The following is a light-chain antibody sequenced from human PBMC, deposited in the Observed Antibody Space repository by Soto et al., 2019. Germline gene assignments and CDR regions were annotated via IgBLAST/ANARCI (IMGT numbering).Light chain of an antibody. CDR2: VNIDGSH. V-gene: IGLV4-69*01. CDR3: QTWGTGIRV. CDR1: SGHRNYA. Sequence: QLVLTQSPSASASLGASVTLTYTLSSGHRNYAIAWHQQQPEKGPRYLMKVNIDGSHNKGDGIPDRFSGSSSGAERYLTISSLQSEDEADYYCQTWGTGIRVFGGGTKLTVL. J-gene: IGLJ2*01.